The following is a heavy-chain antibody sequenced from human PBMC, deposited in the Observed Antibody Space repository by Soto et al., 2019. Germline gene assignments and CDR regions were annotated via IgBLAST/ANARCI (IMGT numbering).Heavy chain of an antibody. CDR1: GYSFTSYW. Sequence: ESLKISCKGSGYSFTSYWIGWVRQMPGKGLEWMGIIYPGDSDTRYSPSFQGQVTISADKSISTAYLQWSSLKASDTAMYYCATQRGYCSGGSCYSGFDPSGPGTLLPVSS. D-gene: IGHD2-15*01. CDR2: IYPGDSDT. V-gene: IGHV5-51*01. J-gene: IGHJ5*02. CDR3: ATQRGYCSGGSCYSGFDP.